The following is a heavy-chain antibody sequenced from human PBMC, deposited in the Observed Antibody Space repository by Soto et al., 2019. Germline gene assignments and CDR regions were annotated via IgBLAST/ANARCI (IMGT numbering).Heavy chain of an antibody. J-gene: IGHJ4*02. CDR1: GGSISSGGYS. CDR3: AAGGGLPRYY. V-gene: IGHV4-30-2*01. D-gene: IGHD5-12*01. Sequence: QLQLQESGSGLVKPSQTLSLTCAVSGGSISSGGYSWSWIRQPPGKGLEWIGYIYHSGSTYYNPSRKSRVTISVDRSKNQFSLKLSSVTAVDTAVYYCAAGGGLPRYYWGQGTLVTVSS. CDR2: IYHSGST.